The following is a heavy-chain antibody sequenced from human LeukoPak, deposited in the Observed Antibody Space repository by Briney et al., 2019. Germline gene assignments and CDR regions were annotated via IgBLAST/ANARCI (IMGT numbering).Heavy chain of an antibody. Sequence: SETLSLTCTVSGGSISSGSYYWSWSREPAGKGLEWIGRIYTSGSTNYNPSLKSRVTISVDTSKNQFSLKLSSVTAADTAVYYSAREGYCSSTSCYQFDYWDQGTLVTVSS. J-gene: IGHJ4*02. CDR1: GGSISSGSYY. V-gene: IGHV4-61*02. D-gene: IGHD2-2*01. CDR3: AREGYCSSTSCYQFDY. CDR2: IYTSGST.